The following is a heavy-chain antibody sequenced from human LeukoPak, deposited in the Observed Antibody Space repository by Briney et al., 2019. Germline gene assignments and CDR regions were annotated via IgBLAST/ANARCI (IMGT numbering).Heavy chain of an antibody. CDR2: ISSSGSTI. D-gene: IGHD3-10*01. CDR3: ARWPSRTYGIDY. J-gene: IGHJ4*02. V-gene: IGHV3-11*01. Sequence: PGGSLRLSCAASGFTFSDYYMSWIRQAPGKGLEGVSYISSSGSTIYYADSVKGRFTISRDNAKNSLYLQMNSLKAEDTAVYYCARWPSRTYGIDYWGQGTLVTVSS. CDR1: GFTFSDYY.